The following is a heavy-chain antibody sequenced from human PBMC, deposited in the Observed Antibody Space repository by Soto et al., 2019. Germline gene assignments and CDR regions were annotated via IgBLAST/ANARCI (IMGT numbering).Heavy chain of an antibody. Sequence: GGPRLSCAAAWFSFPSYSLPFVPQAPGKGLEWVAVIWYDGNNKYYADSVKGRFTISRDNSKNTLYLHMDSVRAEDTAVYYCARAGYSGSYPSGLDYWGQGIMVTVSS. CDR3: ARAGYSGSYPSGLDY. J-gene: IGHJ4*02. CDR1: WFSFPSYS. CDR2: IWYDGNNK. D-gene: IGHD1-26*01. V-gene: IGHV3-33*01.